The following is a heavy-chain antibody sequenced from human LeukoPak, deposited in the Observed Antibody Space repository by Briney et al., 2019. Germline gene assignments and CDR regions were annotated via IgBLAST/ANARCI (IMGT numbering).Heavy chain of an antibody. CDR1: GYIFTSYG. D-gene: IGHD6-13*01. CDR2: ISAYNGNT. J-gene: IGHJ6*03. CDR3: ARGAGYSSSWLASIYYYYYMDV. Sequence: ASVKVSCKASGYIFTSYGISWVRQAPGQGLEWMGWISAYNGNTNYAQKLQGRVTMTTDTSTSTAYMELSSLRSEDTAVYYCARGAGYSSSWLASIYYYYYMDVWGKGTTVTISS. V-gene: IGHV1-18*01.